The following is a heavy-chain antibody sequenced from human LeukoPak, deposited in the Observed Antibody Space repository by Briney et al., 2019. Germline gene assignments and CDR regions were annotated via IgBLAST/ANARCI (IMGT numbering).Heavy chain of an antibody. Sequence: GGSLRLSCAASGFTFSTYAMHWVRQAPGKGLEYVSGISSNGGLTYYADSVKGRFTISRDKSKNTVFLQMGSLRAEDMALYYCARDHSGAVADYWGQGTLVTVSP. D-gene: IGHD5-12*01. CDR2: ISSNGGLT. CDR1: GFTFSTYA. V-gene: IGHV3-64*02. J-gene: IGHJ4*02. CDR3: ARDHSGAVADY.